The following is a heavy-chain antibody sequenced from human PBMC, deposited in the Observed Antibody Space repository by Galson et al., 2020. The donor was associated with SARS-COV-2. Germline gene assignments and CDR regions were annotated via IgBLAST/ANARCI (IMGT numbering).Heavy chain of an antibody. CDR1: GFTFSSYA. CDR3: ARDSGSYLDL. J-gene: IGHJ5*02. V-gene: IGHV3-30-3*01. D-gene: IGHD1-26*01. CDR2: ISYDGSNK. Sequence: TGGSLRLSCAASGFTFSSYAMHWVRQAPGEGLEWVAVISYDGSNKYYADSVKGRFTISRDNSKNTLYLQMNSLRAEDTAVYYCARDSGSYLDLWGQGTLVTVSS.